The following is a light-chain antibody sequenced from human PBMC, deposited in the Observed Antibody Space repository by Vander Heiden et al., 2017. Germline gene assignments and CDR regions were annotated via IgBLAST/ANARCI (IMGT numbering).Light chain of an antibody. CDR2: QDS. CDR1: KLGDKY. J-gene: IGLJ3*02. Sequence: SYELTQPPSVSVSPGQTASITCPGDKLGDKYASWYQKKPDPSPVLVIYQDSKRPSGVPERFSGCNSGTTATLTICGTQAMDEANYYCQAWDSSTWVFGGGTKLTVL. CDR3: QAWDSSTWV. V-gene: IGLV3-1*01.